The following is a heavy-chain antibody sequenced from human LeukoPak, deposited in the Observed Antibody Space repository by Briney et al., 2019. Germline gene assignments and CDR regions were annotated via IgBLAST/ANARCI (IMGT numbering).Heavy chain of an antibody. D-gene: IGHD4-11*01. Sequence: AASVKVSCKASGYTFTNYDINWVRQATGQGLEWMGWMNPNSGNTGYAQKFQGRVTMTRNTSISTAYMELSSLRSEDTAVYYCARGENFRSTDDVIDYWGQGTLVTVSS. CDR3: ARGENFRSTDDVIDY. CDR1: GYTFTNYD. J-gene: IGHJ4*02. V-gene: IGHV1-8*01. CDR2: MNPNSGNT.